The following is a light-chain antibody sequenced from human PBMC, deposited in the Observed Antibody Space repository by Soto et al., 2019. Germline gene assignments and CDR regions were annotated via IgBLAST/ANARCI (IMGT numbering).Light chain of an antibody. CDR3: ASYTSSTTLV. CDR2: EVS. J-gene: IGLJ3*02. Sequence: QSALTQPASVSGSPGQSITISCTGTSSDVGGYNYVSWYQRHPGEAPKRIIYEVSNRPSGVSNRFSGSKSCNTASLVISGLQSEDEADYFCASYTSSTTLVFGGGTKLTVL. V-gene: IGLV2-14*01. CDR1: SSDVGGYNY.